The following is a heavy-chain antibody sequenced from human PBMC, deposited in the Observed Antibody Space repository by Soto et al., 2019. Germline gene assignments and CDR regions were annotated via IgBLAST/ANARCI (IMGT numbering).Heavy chain of an antibody. J-gene: IGHJ4*02. CDR2: INQDGSER. Sequence: EVQLVESGGGLVQPGGSLRLPCAASEFTFSTYWMTWVRQPPGKGLEWVASINQDGSERYYVDSVRGRFTISRDNAKNSLYLKMNSLRAEDKAVYYCVCGGNFFVYWGQGTLVTVSP. V-gene: IGHV3-7*01. CDR1: EFTFSTYW. CDR3: VCGGNFFVY. D-gene: IGHD3-16*01.